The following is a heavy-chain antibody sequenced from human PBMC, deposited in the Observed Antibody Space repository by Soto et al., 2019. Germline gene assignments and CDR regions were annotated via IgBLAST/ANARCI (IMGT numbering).Heavy chain of an antibody. D-gene: IGHD1-7*01. V-gene: IGHV4-34*01. CDR2: INHSGST. CDR3: ARGAAFLTWRRSITGTTQTYYYYGMDV. CDR1: GGSFSGYY. J-gene: IGHJ6*02. Sequence: PSETLSLTCAVYGGSFSGYYWSWIRQPPGKGLEWNGEINHSGSTNYNPSIKSRDNKSEDTSKNQFSLKLYSVIVADTAVYYCARGAAFLTWRRSITGTTQTYYYYGMDVWGQGTTVTVSS.